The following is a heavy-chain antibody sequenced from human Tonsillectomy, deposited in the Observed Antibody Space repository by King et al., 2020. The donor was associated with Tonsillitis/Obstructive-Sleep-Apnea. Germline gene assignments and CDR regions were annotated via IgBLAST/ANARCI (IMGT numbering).Heavy chain of an antibody. V-gene: IGHV1-2*02. J-gene: IGHJ4*02. D-gene: IGHD5-12*01. CDR1: GYTFSGYY. CDR2: INPNSGGT. Sequence: VQLVESGAEVKKPGASVKVSCTASGYTFSGYYMHWVRQAPGQGLEWMGWINPNSGGTKYAQKFQGRVTMIRDTSISTAYMELRRLRSDDTAVYYCARDRGVDSGYDSDYWGQGTLVTVSS. CDR3: ARDRGVDSGYDSDY.